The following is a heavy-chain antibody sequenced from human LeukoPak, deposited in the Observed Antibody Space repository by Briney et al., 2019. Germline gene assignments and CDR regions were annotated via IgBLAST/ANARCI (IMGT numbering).Heavy chain of an antibody. CDR1: GGTFSSYA. J-gene: IGHJ6*04. CDR2: IIPIFGTA. CDR3: ARDTLVVPAAISGRYYYYGMDV. D-gene: IGHD2-2*01. Sequence: SVKVSCKASGGTFSSYAISWVRQAPGQGLEWMGGIIPIFGTANYAQKFQGRVTIAADESTSTAYMELSSLRSEDTAVYYCARDTLVVPAAISGRYYYYGMDVWGKGTTVTVSS. V-gene: IGHV1-69*13.